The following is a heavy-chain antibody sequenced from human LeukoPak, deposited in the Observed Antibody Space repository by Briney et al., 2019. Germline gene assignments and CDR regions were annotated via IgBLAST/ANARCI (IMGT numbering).Heavy chain of an antibody. J-gene: IGHJ5*02. D-gene: IGHD3-3*01. CDR2: ISGSGDST. CDR1: GFTFSSYA. Sequence: GGSLRLSCAASGFTFSSYAMSWVRQAPGKGLEWVSAISGSGDSTYYADSVKGRFTISRDNSKNTLYLQMNSLRAEDTAVYYCAKEGRGGQYYDFWSDINNWFDPWGQGNLVTVSS. CDR3: AKEGRGGQYYDFWSDINNWFDP. V-gene: IGHV3-23*01.